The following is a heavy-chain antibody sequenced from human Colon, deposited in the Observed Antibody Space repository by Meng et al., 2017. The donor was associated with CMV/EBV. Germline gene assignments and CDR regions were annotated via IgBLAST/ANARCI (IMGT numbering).Heavy chain of an antibody. CDR3: AKSRSSTPGIGDD. V-gene: IGHV4-61*08. CDR2: IYYTGIT. Sequence: VAQQESGPSLVESSETLLFTCIVSGVSACSGAYHWSWIRRSPGQGVEWMGYIYYTGITIYNTSLKSRVTIFFKTSNNQFALNLNSMPTADAAVYYCAKSRSSTPGIGDDWDQGTLVTVSS. J-gene: IGHJ4*02. D-gene: IGHD2-21*01. CDR1: GVSACSGAYH.